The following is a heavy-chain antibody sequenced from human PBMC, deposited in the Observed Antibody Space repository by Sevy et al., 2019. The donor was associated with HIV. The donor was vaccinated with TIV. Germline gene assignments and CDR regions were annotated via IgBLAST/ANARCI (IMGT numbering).Heavy chain of an antibody. D-gene: IGHD3-22*01. V-gene: IGHV1-24*01. Sequence: ASVKVSCKVSGYTLTKLSMHWVRQAPGKRLEWMGSFDPEDGERMYAQKFQGRVTLTEDTSADTAYMGLSSLRSEDTAVYYCAATKDYYDNSGSPFDYWGQGTLVTVSS. CDR3: AATKDYYDNSGSPFDY. CDR2: FDPEDGER. CDR1: GYTLTKLS. J-gene: IGHJ4*02.